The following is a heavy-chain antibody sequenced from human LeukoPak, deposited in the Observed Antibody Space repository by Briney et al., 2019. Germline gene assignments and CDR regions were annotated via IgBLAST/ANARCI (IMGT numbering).Heavy chain of an antibody. CDR3: ARDLRSSSWYFY. V-gene: IGHV1-2*02. Sequence: ASVKVSCKASGYTFTGYYMHWVRQAPGQGLEWMGWINPNSGGTNYAQKFQGRVTMTRGTSISTAYMELSRLRSDDTAVYYCARDLRSSSWYFYWGQGTLVTVSS. CDR1: GYTFTGYY. CDR2: INPNSGGT. D-gene: IGHD6-13*01. J-gene: IGHJ4*02.